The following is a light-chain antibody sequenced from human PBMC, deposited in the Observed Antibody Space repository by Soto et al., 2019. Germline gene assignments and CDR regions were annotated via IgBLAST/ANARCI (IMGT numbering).Light chain of an antibody. CDR2: DAS. CDR3: QQFNSYPLT. V-gene: IGKV1-13*02. Sequence: AIQLTQSPSSLSASVGDRVTITCRACQGISSALAWYQQKPGKAPKLLIYDASSLESGVPSRFSGSGSGTDFTLTFSSLQPEDFATYYCQQFNSYPLTFGQGTRLEIK. J-gene: IGKJ5*01. CDR1: QGISSA.